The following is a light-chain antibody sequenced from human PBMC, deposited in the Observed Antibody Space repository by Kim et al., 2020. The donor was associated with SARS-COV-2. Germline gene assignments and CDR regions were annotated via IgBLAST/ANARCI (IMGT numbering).Light chain of an antibody. J-gene: IGKJ4*01. CDR3: LQHDSYPLT. Sequence: ESVGNSVTITCRSSQGICSYLAWFQQKPGRVPKRLIYAASSLQSGVPSRFSGSGSGTEFTLTISSLQPEDFSTFYCLQHDSYPLTFGGGTKVDIK. V-gene: IGKV1-17*03. CDR2: AAS. CDR1: QGICSY.